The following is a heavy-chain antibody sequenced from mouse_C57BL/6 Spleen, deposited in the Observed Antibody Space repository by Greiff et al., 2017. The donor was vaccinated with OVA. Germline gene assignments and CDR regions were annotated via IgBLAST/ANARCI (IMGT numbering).Heavy chain of an antibody. CDR3: ARNDGYYSYYFDY. J-gene: IGHJ2*01. Sequence: VQLQQSGTELVKPGASVKLSCKASGYTFTSYWMHWVKQRPGQGLEWIGNINPSNGGTNYNEKFKSKATLTVDKSSSTAYMQLSSLTSEDSAVYYCARNDGYYSYYFDYWGQGTTLTVSS. V-gene: IGHV1-53*01. CDR2: INPSNGGT. D-gene: IGHD2-3*01. CDR1: GYTFTSYW.